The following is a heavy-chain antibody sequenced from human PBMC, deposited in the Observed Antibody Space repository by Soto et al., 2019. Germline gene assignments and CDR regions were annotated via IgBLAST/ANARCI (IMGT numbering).Heavy chain of an antibody. V-gene: IGHV3-15*01. J-gene: IGHJ5*02. Sequence: GGSLRLSCAASGFTFSNAWMSWVRQAPGKGLEWVGRIKSKTDGGTTDYAAPVKGRFTISRDDSKNTLYLQMNSLKTEDTAVYYCTTWAYYSNRERRWFDPWGQGTLVTVSS. CDR1: GFTFSNAW. CDR3: TTWAYYSNRERRWFDP. D-gene: IGHD4-4*01. CDR2: IKSKTDGGTT.